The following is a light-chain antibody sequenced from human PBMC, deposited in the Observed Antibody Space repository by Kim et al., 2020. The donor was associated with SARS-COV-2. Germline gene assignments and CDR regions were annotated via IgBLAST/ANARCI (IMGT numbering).Light chain of an antibody. Sequence: SPEERATLSSRASQSVSSYLAWYQQKPGQAPRLLIYGASTRATGIPARFSGSGSGTEFTLTISSLQSEDFAVYYCQQYNNWPLLTFGGGTKVDIK. CDR1: QSVSSY. CDR2: GAS. CDR3: QQYNNWPLLT. J-gene: IGKJ4*01. V-gene: IGKV3-15*01.